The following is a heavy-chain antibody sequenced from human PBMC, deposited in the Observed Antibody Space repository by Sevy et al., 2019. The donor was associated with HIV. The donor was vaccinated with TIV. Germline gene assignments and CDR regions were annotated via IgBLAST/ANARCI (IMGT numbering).Heavy chain of an antibody. D-gene: IGHD1-26*01. CDR1: EFTVSSSY. Sequence: GGSLRLSCAASEFTVSSSYMSWVRQAPGKGLEWVSILYSGGSTYYEASVKGRFAVSRDNSKNTLYLQMNSLRAEDTAVYYCARAGTGSSRAYFDYWGQGTLVTVSS. V-gene: IGHV3-53*01. CDR2: LYSGGST. CDR3: ARAGTGSSRAYFDY. J-gene: IGHJ4*02.